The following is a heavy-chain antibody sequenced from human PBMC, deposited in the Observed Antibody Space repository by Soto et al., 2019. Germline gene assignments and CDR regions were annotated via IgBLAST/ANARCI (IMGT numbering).Heavy chain of an antibody. D-gene: IGHD6-13*01. J-gene: IGHJ5*02. CDR1: GYTFTGYY. V-gene: IGHV1-2*02. CDR2: INPNSGGT. CDR3: AISWYRDRKWFDP. Sequence: ASVKVSCKASGYTFTGYYMHWVRQAPGQGLEWMGWINPNSGGTNYAQKFQGRVTMTRDTSISTAYMELSRLRSDDTAVYYCAISWYRDRKWFDPWGQGTLVTVSS.